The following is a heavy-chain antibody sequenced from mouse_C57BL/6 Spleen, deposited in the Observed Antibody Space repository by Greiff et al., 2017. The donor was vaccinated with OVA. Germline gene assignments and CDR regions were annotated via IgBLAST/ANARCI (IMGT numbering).Heavy chain of an antibody. CDR3: ARAAQARAMDY. Sequence: EVQLVESGGGLVKPGGSLKLSCAASGFTFSSYAMSWVRQTPEKRLEWVATISDGGSYTYYPDNVKGRFTISRDNAKNNLYLQMSHLKSEDTAMYYCARAAQARAMDYWGQGTSVTVSS. CDR2: ISDGGSYT. J-gene: IGHJ4*01. CDR1: GFTFSSYA. V-gene: IGHV5-4*01. D-gene: IGHD3-2*02.